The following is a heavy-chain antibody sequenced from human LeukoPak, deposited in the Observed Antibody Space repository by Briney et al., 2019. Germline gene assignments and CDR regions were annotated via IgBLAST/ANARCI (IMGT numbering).Heavy chain of an antibody. D-gene: IGHD6-19*01. CDR1: GDSVSSNSAA. CDR2: TYYRSKWYN. J-gene: IGHJ3*02. CDR3: ARDLVPRIAVAGKGAFDI. Sequence: SQTLSLTCAISGDSVSSNSAAWNWIRQSPSRGLEWLGRTYYRSKWYNDYAVSVKSRITINPDTSKNQFSLQLNSVTPEDTAVYYCARDLVPRIAVAGKGAFDIWGQGTMVTVSS. V-gene: IGHV6-1*01.